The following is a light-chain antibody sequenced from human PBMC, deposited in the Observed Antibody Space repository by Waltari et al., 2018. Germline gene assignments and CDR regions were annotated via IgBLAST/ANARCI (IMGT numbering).Light chain of an antibody. CDR1: QNINTY. CDR2: KAS. J-gene: IGKJ1*01. CDR3: QQYATYWT. Sequence: DIQMTQSPSTLSASVGDRVTITCRASQNINTYLAWYQQTPGSAPKLLIYKASSLESGVPSRFSGSGSGTEFTLTISSLQPDDFATYYCQQYATYWTFGQGTKVEIK. V-gene: IGKV1-5*03.